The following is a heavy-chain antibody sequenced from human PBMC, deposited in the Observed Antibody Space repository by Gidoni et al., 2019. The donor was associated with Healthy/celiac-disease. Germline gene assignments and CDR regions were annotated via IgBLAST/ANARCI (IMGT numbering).Heavy chain of an antibody. D-gene: IGHD2-2*01. CDR3: ARAGLYRNNTIQDIVVVPADY. V-gene: IGHV3-21*01. CDR1: GFTFSSYS. Sequence: EVQLVESGGGLVKPGGSLRLSCAASGFTFSSYSMNWVRQAPGKGLEWVSSISSSSSYIYYADSVKGRFTISRDNAKNSLYLQMNSLRAEDTAVYYCARAGLYRNNTIQDIVVVPADYWGQGTLVTVSS. J-gene: IGHJ4*01. CDR2: ISSSSSYI.